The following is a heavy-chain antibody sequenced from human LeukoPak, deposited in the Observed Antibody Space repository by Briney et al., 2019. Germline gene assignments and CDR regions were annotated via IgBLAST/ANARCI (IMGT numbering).Heavy chain of an antibody. D-gene: IGHD2-15*01. J-gene: IGHJ4*02. CDR2: INHSGST. V-gene: IGHV4-34*01. CDR1: GGSFSYYY. Sequence: SETLSLTCAVSGGSFSYYYWNWIRQPPGRGLEWIGEINHSGSTNYNPSLKSRVTMSVDTSKNQISLKMSSVTAADTAVYFCARARCSGDSCYTGYYWGQGTLVTVSS. CDR3: ARARCSGDSCYTGYY.